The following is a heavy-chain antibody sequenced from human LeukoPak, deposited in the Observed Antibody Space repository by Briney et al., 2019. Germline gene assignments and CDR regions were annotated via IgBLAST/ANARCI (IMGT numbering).Heavy chain of an antibody. V-gene: IGHV4-59*01. CDR2: IYYIGRT. J-gene: IGHJ5*02. Sequence: AETLSLTCTVSGCSLSSYYCCWIRQPPGDGLEWIGYIYYIGRTNYNPSLKSRVTISVVTSKNQFPLKLSSVTAADTAVYYCARDSSDWNYGRFDPWGQGTLVTVSS. CDR1: GCSLSSYY. D-gene: IGHD1-7*01. CDR3: ARDSSDWNYGRFDP.